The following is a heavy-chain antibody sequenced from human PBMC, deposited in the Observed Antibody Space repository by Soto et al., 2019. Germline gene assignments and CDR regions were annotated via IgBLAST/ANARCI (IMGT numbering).Heavy chain of an antibody. J-gene: IGHJ4*02. CDR3: ARMNDFRSVISDF. Sequence: QVQLVQSGAEVKKPGASVKVSCKASGYTFTSYDINWVRQATGQGLEWMGWMNPNNGNTGYAQKLQGRVTMTRNTSISTAYMELSSLRSEVTAVYSSARMNDFRSVISDFWGQGSLVTVSS. D-gene: IGHD3-3*01. CDR2: MNPNNGNT. V-gene: IGHV1-8*01. CDR1: GYTFTSYD.